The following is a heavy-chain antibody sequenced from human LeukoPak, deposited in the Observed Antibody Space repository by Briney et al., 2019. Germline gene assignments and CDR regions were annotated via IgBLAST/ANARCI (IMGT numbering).Heavy chain of an antibody. V-gene: IGHV3-30*04. CDR2: ISYDGSNK. CDR1: GFTFSSYA. J-gene: IGHJ4*02. Sequence: GGSLRLSCAASGFTFSSYAMHWVRQAPGKGLEWVAVISYDGSNKCYADSVKGRFTISRDNSKNTLYLQMNSLRAEDTAVYYCAKGGQWLVGDIFDYWGQGTLVTVSS. CDR3: AKGGQWLVGDIFDY. D-gene: IGHD6-19*01.